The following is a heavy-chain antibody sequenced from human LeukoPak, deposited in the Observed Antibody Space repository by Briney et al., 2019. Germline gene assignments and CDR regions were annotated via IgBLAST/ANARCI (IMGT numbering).Heavy chain of an antibody. CDR1: GGSISSGSYY. CDR3: AREAHVDIVATILGGPIYYMDV. Sequence: SETLSLTCTVSGGSISSGSYYWSWIRQPAGKGLEWIGRIYTSGSTNYNPSLKSRVTISVDTSKNQFSLKLSSVTAADTAVYYCAREAHVDIVATILGGPIYYMDVWGKGTTVTVSS. D-gene: IGHD5-12*01. CDR2: IYTSGST. J-gene: IGHJ6*03. V-gene: IGHV4-61*02.